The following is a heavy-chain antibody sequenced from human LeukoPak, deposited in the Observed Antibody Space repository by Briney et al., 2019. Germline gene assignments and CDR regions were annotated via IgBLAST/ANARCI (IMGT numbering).Heavy chain of an antibody. Sequence: PSETLSLTCAVYAGSFSAYYWSWIRQPPGKGLEWIGEINHSGSTNYNPSLKSRVTISVDTSKNQFSLKLSSVTAADTAVYYCARVVYDSSGYPYWYFDLRGRGTLVTVSS. CDR3: ARVVYDSSGYPYWYFDL. J-gene: IGHJ2*01. D-gene: IGHD3-22*01. CDR2: INHSGST. CDR1: AGSFSAYY. V-gene: IGHV4-34*01.